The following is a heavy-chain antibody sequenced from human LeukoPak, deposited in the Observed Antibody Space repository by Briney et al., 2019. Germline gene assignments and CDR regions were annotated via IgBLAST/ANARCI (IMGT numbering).Heavy chain of an antibody. CDR1: GGTFSSYA. J-gene: IGHJ5*02. V-gene: IGHV1-69*13. CDR2: IIPIFGTA. Sequence: SVKASCKASGGTFSSYAISWVRQAPGQGLEWMGGIIPIFGTANYAQKFQGRVTITADESTSPAYMELSSLRSEDTAVYYCASRVSLITGTTWFDPWGQGTLVTVSS. CDR3: ASRVSLITGTTWFDP. D-gene: IGHD1-20*01.